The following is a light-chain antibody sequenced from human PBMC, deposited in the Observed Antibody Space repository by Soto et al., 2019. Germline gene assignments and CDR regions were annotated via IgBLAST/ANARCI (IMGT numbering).Light chain of an antibody. CDR2: GNS. V-gene: IGLV1-40*01. Sequence: QSVLTQPPSVSGAPGKRVIISCTGSSSNIGAGYDVHWYQQLPGTAPKVLIYGNSNRPSGVPDRFSGSKSGTSASLAITGLQAEDEADYYCQSYDSSLSVVVFGGGTKVTVL. J-gene: IGLJ2*01. CDR3: QSYDSSLSVVV. CDR1: SSNIGAGYD.